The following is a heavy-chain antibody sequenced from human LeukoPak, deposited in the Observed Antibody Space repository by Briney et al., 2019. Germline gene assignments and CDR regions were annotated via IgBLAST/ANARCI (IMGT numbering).Heavy chain of an antibody. D-gene: IGHD5-18*01. CDR3: ARDQYTAMVPTSPFDY. CDR2: IWYDGSNK. V-gene: IGHV3-33*08. Sequence: QPGGSLRLSCAASGFTFSSYGMHWVRQAPGKGLEWVAVIWYDGSNKYYADSVKGRFTISRDNSKNTLYLQMNSLRAEDTAVYYWARDQYTAMVPTSPFDYWGQGTLVTVSS. J-gene: IGHJ4*02. CDR1: GFTFSSYG.